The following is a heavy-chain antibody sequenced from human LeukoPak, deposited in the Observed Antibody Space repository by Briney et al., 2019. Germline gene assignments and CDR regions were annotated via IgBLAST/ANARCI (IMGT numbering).Heavy chain of an antibody. J-gene: IGHJ4*02. CDR1: GYTFYSYG. D-gene: IGHD5-12*01. CDR2: ISVYNDNR. V-gene: IGHV1-18*01. CDR3: VRDGRFEYSHFYYFDY. Sequence: ASVKVSCKASGYTFYSYGNSWVRQAPGRGLEWMAWISVYNDNRRYAQNFQGRVTLTTDKSTSTAYMELRSLKSDDTATYYCVRDGRFEYSHFYYFDYWGQGTQVTVSS.